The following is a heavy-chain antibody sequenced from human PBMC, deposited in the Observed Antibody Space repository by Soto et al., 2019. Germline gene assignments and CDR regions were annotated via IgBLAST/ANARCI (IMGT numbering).Heavy chain of an antibody. CDR3: ASRGVVSKNFDY. J-gene: IGHJ4*02. CDR1: GGSISSYY. D-gene: IGHD4-4*01. CDR2: IYYSGST. Sequence: SETLSLTCTVSGGSISSYYWSWIRQPPGKGLEWIGYIYYSGSTNYNPSLKSRVTISVDTSKNQFSLKLSSVTAADTAVYYCASRGVVSKNFDYWGQGTLVTVSS. V-gene: IGHV4-59*01.